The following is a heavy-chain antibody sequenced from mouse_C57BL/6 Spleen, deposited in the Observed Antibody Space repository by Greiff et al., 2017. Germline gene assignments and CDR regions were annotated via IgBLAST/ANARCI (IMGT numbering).Heavy chain of an antibody. CDR3: AKERSITTVVEEYYAMDY. V-gene: IGHV1-19*01. D-gene: IGHD1-1*01. CDR1: GYTFTDYY. Sequence: EVQLQQSGPVLVKPGASVKMSCKASGYTFTDYYMNWVKQSHGKSLEWIGVINPYNGGTSYNQKFKGKATLTVDKSSSTAYMELNSLTSEDSAVXYCAKERSITTVVEEYYAMDYWGQGTSVTVSA. CDR2: INPYNGGT. J-gene: IGHJ4*01.